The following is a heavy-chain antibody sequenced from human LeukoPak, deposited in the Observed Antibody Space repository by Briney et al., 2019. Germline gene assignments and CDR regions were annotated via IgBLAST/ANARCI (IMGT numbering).Heavy chain of an antibody. D-gene: IGHD3-9*01. Sequence: GGSLRLSCAASGFTFSSYAMSWVRQAPGKGLEWVSAISGSGGSTYYADSVKGRLTISRDNSKNTLYLQMNSLRAEDTAVYYCAKGRYFDWLYERGLDYWGQGTLVTVSS. CDR3: AKGRYFDWLYERGLDY. J-gene: IGHJ4*02. V-gene: IGHV3-23*01. CDR2: ISGSGGST. CDR1: GFTFSSYA.